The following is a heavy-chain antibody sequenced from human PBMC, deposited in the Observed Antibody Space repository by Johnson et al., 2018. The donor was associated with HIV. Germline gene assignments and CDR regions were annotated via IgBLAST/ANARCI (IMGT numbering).Heavy chain of an antibody. J-gene: IGHJ3*02. CDR1: GFTLDDYG. D-gene: IGHD4-17*01. V-gene: IGHV3-20*04. CDR3: ARARYGDLLNLDAFDI. CDR2: INWNGGST. Sequence: VQLVESGGGVVRPGGSLRLSCAASGFTLDDYGMSWVRQVPGKGLEWVSGINWNGGSTGYADSVKGRFPISRDNAKNSLYLQMNSLRAEDTALYYCARARYGDLLNLDAFDIWGQGTMVTVSS.